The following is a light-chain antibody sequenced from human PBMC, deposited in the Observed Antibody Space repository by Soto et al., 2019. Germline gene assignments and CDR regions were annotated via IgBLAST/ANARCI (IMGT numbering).Light chain of an antibody. CDR2: AAS. CDR3: QHYDNLPPFT. CDR1: QDIRKY. V-gene: IGKV1-33*01. J-gene: IGKJ3*01. Sequence: DIQMTQSPSSLSASVGDRVTITCQASQDIRKYLNWYQQKPGRAPKLLIYAASNLETRVPSRFSGSGYGTDFTFTISSLQPEDIATYYCQHYDNLPPFTFGPGTKVAIK.